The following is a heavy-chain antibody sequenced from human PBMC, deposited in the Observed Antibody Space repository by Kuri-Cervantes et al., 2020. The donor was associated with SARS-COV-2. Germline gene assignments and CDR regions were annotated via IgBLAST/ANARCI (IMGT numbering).Heavy chain of an antibody. V-gene: IGHV1-69*13. CDR3: TKEKGNTYGFDY. D-gene: IGHD5-18*01. J-gene: IGHJ4*02. Sequence: SVKVSCKTSGGSFRTFIISWVRQAPGQGLEWMGGISPLFGKANYAQKFQGRVRITADESTSTVYMEVSSLRFEDTAVYYCTKEKGNTYGFDYWGQGTLVTVSS. CDR2: ISPLFGKA. CDR1: GGSFRTFI.